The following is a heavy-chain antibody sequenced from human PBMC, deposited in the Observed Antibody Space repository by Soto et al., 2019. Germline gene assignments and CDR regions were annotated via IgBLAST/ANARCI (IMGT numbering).Heavy chain of an antibody. CDR3: ASGVLRALGVVRPVGP. CDR2: IYIGGGT. V-gene: IGHV3-53*02. D-gene: IGHD3-3*01. CDR1: GFSVSSNY. J-gene: IGHJ1*01. Sequence: EVQLVETGGGLIQPGGSLRLSCAASGFSVSSNYMTWVRQSPGKGLEWVSFIYIGGGTFYADSVKGRFTISRDNSENTLYPQMNSLRAGDTAVYYCASGVLRALGVVRPVGPWGQCTLVTVSS.